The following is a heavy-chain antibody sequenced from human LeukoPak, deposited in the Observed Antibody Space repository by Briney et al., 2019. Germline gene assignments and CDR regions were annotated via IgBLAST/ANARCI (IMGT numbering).Heavy chain of an antibody. CDR2: IKSKTVGGTT. Sequence: GGSLRLSCAGSGFTFNNAWMNWVRQAPGKGLEWVGRIKSKTVGGTTDYAVPVKGRFTISRDDSKNTVYLQMNSLKIEDTAVYYCTSHAAFDPWGQGTLVTVSS. CDR1: GFTFNNAW. J-gene: IGHJ5*02. V-gene: IGHV3-15*01. CDR3: TSHAAFDP.